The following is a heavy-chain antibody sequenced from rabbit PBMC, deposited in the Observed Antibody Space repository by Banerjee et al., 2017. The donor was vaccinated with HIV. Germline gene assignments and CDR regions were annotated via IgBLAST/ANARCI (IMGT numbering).Heavy chain of an antibody. CDR3: ARDAGYAGSNL. CDR1: GFSFSSSYY. J-gene: IGHJ4*01. CDR2: IYTGSSVRT. V-gene: IGHV1S45*01. Sequence: QEQLVESGGGLVQPGGSLKLSCKASGFSFSSSYYMCWVRQAPGKGPEWIACIYTGSSVRTNYASWAKGRFTISKTSSTTVTLQMTSLTAADTATYFCARDAGYAGSNLWGPGNPRHRL. D-gene: IGHD4-2*01.